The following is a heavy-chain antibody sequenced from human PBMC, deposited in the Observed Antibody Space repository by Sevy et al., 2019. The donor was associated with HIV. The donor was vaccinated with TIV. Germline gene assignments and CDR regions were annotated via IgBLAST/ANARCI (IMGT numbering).Heavy chain of an antibody. CDR2: LIGGGSRT. CDR3: AKRRVQSGLSGGGANFGMDV. D-gene: IGHD2-8*02. V-gene: IGHV3-23*01. J-gene: IGHJ6*02. Sequence: GGSLRLSCAASGFPLSNYAMSWVRQAPGKGLEWVSTLIGGGSRTYYADSVTGRFIISRDNSRNTLYLQMNSLRAEDTAIYYCAKRRVQSGLSGGGANFGMDVCGRGPTVTVSS. CDR1: GFPLSNYA.